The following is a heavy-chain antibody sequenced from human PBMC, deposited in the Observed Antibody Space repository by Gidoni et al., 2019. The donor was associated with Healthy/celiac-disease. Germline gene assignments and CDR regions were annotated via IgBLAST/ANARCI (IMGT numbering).Heavy chain of an antibody. J-gene: IGHJ3*02. CDR2: IRAYNGNT. D-gene: IGHD4-17*01. V-gene: IGHV1-18*01. Sequence: QVQLVQSGAEVKKPGASVKVSCKASGYTFTSYGISWVRQAPGQGIEWMGWIRAYNGNTNCAQKLQGRVTMTTDTSTSTAYMELRSLRSDDTAVYYCARVNAPDYGGNPDAFDIWGQGTIVTVSS. CDR1: GYTFTSYG. CDR3: ARVNAPDYGGNPDAFDI.